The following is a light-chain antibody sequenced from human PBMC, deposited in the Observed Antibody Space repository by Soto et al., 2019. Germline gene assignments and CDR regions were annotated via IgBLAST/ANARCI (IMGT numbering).Light chain of an antibody. CDR3: SSYTSSSTRV. J-gene: IGLJ3*02. Sequence: QSALTQPASVSGSPGQSITISCTGTSSDVGGYNYVSWYQQHQGKAPKLMIYEVSNRPSGVSNRFSGSTSGNTASLTISGLQAEDEADYYCSSYTSSSTRVFGGGTKLTVL. CDR2: EVS. CDR1: SSDVGGYNY. V-gene: IGLV2-14*01.